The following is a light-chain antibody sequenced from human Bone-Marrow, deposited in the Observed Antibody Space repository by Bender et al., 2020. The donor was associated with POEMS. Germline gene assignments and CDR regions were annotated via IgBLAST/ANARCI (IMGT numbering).Light chain of an antibody. CDR2: GTS. CDR3: QSYDRSLSGYV. J-gene: IGLJ1*01. V-gene: IGLV1-40*01. CDR1: KSNIGAPYD. Sequence: QSVLTPPPSVSEAPGQSITISCTGSKSNIGAPYDVHWYQQIPGTAPKLLIYGTSNRPSGVPARFSGSKSGTSASLTITGLQTADEADYYCQSYDRSLSGYVFGTGTKVDVL.